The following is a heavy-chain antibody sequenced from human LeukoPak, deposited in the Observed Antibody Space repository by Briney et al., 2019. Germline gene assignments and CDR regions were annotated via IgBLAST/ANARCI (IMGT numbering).Heavy chain of an antibody. CDR2: ISGDTGST. CDR3: ARSGVQDGDY. D-gene: IGHD1-26*01. Sequence: GGSLRLSCAASGFTFSGYAMSWLRQAPGKGLEFVSAISGDTGSTFYADSVKGRFTVSRDNSQNTLYLQMNSLRAEDTAVYYCARSGVQDGDYWGQGTLVTVSS. CDR1: GFTFSGYA. V-gene: IGHV3-23*01. J-gene: IGHJ4*02.